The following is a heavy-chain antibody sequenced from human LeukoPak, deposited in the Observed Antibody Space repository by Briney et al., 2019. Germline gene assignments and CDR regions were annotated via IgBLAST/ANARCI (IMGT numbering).Heavy chain of an antibody. CDR2: ISAYNGNT. CDR3: ARDRLKVTHNTVTPAD. CDR1: GYTFTSYG. V-gene: IGHV1-18*01. Sequence: GASVKVSCKASGYTFTSYGISWVRQAPGQGLEWMGWISAYNGNTNYAQKLQGRVTMTTDTSTSTAYMELRSLRSDDTAVYYCARDRLKVTHNTVTPADWGQGALVTVSS. J-gene: IGHJ4*02. D-gene: IGHD4-17*01.